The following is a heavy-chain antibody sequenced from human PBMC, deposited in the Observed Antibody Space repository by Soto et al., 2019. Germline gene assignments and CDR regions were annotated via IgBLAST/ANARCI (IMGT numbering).Heavy chain of an antibody. CDR2: IYNSGFT. CDR1: GDSISAYY. Sequence: SETLSLTCTVSGDSISAYYWSWIRQPPGKGLEWIGHIYNSGFTNYNPSLEGRATISVDTSRNYFSLKVRSVTTADTAVYYCARLERTVTGYYYYYGVDVWGQGTTVTV. V-gene: IGHV4-59*01. CDR3: ARLERTVTGYYYYYGVDV. J-gene: IGHJ6*02. D-gene: IGHD4-17*01.